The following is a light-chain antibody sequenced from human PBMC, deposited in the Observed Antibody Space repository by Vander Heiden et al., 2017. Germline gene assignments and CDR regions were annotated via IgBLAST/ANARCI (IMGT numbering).Light chain of an antibody. J-gene: IGKJ5*01. CDR2: DAS. CDR3: QQDDNLPIT. CDR1: QDISNY. Sequence: DIQMILSPSSLSASVGDRVTITCQASQDISNYLNWYQQKPGKAPKLLIYDASNLETGIPARFSGSGSGTDFTFTISSLQPEDIATYYCQQDDNLPITFGQGTQLEIK. V-gene: IGKV1-33*01.